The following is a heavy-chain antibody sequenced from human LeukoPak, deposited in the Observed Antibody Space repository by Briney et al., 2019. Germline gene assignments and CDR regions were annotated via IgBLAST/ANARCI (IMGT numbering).Heavy chain of an antibody. V-gene: IGHV4-30-4*08. J-gene: IGHJ5*02. D-gene: IGHD1-26*01. CDR1: GGSISSGDYY. CDR2: IYYSGST. Sequence: PSETLSLTCTVSGGSISSGDYYWSWIRQPPGKGLEWIGYIYYSGSTYYNPSLKSRVTISVDTSKNQFSLKLSSVTAADTAVYYCARTLVGATPFDPWGQGTLVTVSS. CDR3: ARTLVGATPFDP.